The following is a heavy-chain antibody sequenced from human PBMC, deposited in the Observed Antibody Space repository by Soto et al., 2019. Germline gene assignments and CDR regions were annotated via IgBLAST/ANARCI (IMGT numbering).Heavy chain of an antibody. V-gene: IGHV1-46*01. CDR1: GYTFTSNY. J-gene: IGHJ4*02. Sequence: ASVKVSCKESGYTFTSNYMHWVRQAPGQGLEWMGIINPSGGSTSYAQKFQGRVTMTRDTSTSTVYMELSSLRSEDTAVYYCAQSGSYDFRYFDYWGQGTLVTAPQ. D-gene: IGHD1-26*01. CDR3: AQSGSYDFRYFDY. CDR2: INPSGGST.